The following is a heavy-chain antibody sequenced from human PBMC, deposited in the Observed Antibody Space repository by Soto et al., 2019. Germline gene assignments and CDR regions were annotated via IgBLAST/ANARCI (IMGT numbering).Heavy chain of an antibody. D-gene: IGHD4-17*01. CDR3: AKDPLTVTPYFDY. CDR2: ISGSGDNT. CDR1: GFTFINYA. V-gene: IGHV3-23*01. J-gene: IGHJ4*02. Sequence: GGSLRLSCAASGFTFINYAMSWVLQAPGKGLEWVSTISGSGDNTDYVDSVKGRFTISRDNSKNTLYLQMNSLRAEDTAVYYCAKDPLTVTPYFDYWGQGTLVTVSS.